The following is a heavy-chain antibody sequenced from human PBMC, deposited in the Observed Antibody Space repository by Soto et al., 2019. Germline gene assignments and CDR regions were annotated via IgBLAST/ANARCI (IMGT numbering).Heavy chain of an antibody. CDR1: GFTFSSYG. Sequence: GALRLSCAASGFTFSSYGMHWVRQAPGKGLEWVAVISYDGSNKYYADSVKGRFTISRDNSKNTLYLQMNSLRAEDTAVYYCAKLVALYFGVVNPIDYWGQGTLVTVSS. D-gene: IGHD3-3*01. CDR3: AKLVALYFGVVNPIDY. J-gene: IGHJ4*02. CDR2: ISYDGSNK. V-gene: IGHV3-30*18.